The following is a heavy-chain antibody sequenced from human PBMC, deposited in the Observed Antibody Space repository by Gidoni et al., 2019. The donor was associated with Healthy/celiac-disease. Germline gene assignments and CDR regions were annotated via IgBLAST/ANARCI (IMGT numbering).Heavy chain of an antibody. D-gene: IGHD6-13*01. CDR2: IYYSGST. V-gene: IGHV4-30-4*01. J-gene: IGHJ4*02. CDR1: GGSISSGDYY. CDR3: ARVSMGVAAAGLGFDY. Sequence: QVQLQESGPGLVKPSQTLSLTCTVSGGSISSGDYYWSWIRQPPGKGLEWIGYIYYSGSTYYNPSLKSRVTISVDTSKNQFSLKLSSVTAADTAVYYCARVSMGVAAAGLGFDYWGQGTLVTVSS.